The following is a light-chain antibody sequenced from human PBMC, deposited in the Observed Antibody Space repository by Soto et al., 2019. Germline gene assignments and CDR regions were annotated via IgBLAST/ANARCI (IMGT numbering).Light chain of an antibody. CDR3: QQSYYTPVLT. CDR2: VAS. V-gene: IGKV1-39*01. J-gene: IGKJ4*01. Sequence: DLQMTQSPSSLSASVGDRVTITCRASQSISTYLNWYQQKPGDAPNLLIVVASHLRSGVPSRFSGSGSGTDFTLAISSLQPEDVATYYCQQSYYTPVLTVGGGAKVEVK. CDR1: QSISTY.